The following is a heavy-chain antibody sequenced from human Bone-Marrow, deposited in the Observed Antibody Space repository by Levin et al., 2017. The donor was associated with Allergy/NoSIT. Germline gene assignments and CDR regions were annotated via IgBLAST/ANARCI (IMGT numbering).Heavy chain of an antibody. Sequence: ASVKVSCKASGFTFTNYHMHWVRQAPGQGLEWVGLINLSDGATSYPQKFQGRVTMTRDTSTSTVYMELSSLRSEDTAFYYCAGELTATYYFDCWGQGTLVTVSS. CDR3: AGELTATYYFDC. CDR2: INLSDGAT. V-gene: IGHV1-46*01. J-gene: IGHJ4*02. CDR1: GFTFTNYH.